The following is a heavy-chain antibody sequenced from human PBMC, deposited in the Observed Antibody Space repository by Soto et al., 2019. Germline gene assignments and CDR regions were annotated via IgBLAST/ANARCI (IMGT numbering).Heavy chain of an antibody. J-gene: IGHJ4*02. V-gene: IGHV4-34*01. Sequence: QVQLQQWCAGLLKPSETLSLTCAVYGGSFSDYYWSWIRQPPGKGLEWIGEINHSGSTNYSPSLKSRVTISVDTSKKQFSLRLSSVTAADTALYYCARGDYGGNSDDYSGQGTLVTVSS. D-gene: IGHD4-17*01. CDR2: INHSGST. CDR3: ARGDYGGNSDDY. CDR1: GGSFSDYY.